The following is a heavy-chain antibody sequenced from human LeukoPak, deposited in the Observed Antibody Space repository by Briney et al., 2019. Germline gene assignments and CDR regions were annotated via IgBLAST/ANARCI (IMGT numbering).Heavy chain of an antibody. CDR1: GGSFSGYY. CDR3: ARQETTVTNDDAFDI. D-gene: IGHD4-17*01. V-gene: IGHV4-34*01. CDR2: INHSGST. J-gene: IGHJ3*02. Sequence: SETLSLTCAVYGGSFSGYYWSWIRQPPGKGLEWIGEINHSGSTNYNPSLKSRVTISVDTSKNQFSLKLSSVTAADTAVYYCARQETTVTNDDAFDIWGQGTMVTVSS.